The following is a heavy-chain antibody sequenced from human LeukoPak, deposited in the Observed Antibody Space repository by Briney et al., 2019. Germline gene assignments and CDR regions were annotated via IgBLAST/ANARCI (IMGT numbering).Heavy chain of an antibody. Sequence: PSVTLSCKASGGTFSSYAISWVRQAPGQGLEWMGGLIPIFGTANYAQKFQGRVTITADESTSTAYMELSSLRSEDTAVYYCARDLSSSGWSLFDYWGQGTLVTVSS. D-gene: IGHD6-19*01. CDR2: LIPIFGTA. V-gene: IGHV1-69*01. CDR3: ARDLSSSGWSLFDY. CDR1: GGTFSSYA. J-gene: IGHJ4*02.